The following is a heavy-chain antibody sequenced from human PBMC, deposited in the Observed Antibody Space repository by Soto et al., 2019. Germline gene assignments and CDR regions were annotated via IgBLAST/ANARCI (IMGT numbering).Heavy chain of an antibody. CDR3: ARDRLIAVTGLLHY. D-gene: IGHD6-19*01. CDR2: ISAYNGKT. J-gene: IGHJ4*02. CDR1: GYPFTSYG. V-gene: IGHV1-18*01. Sequence: QVQLVQSGAEVKKPGASVKVSCKTSGYPFTSYGINWVRQAPGQGPEWMGWISAYNGKTSYTQKFQGRVTMTTDTSSSTADMELRSLRSDDTALYYCARDRLIAVTGLLHYWGQGTLLTVSS.